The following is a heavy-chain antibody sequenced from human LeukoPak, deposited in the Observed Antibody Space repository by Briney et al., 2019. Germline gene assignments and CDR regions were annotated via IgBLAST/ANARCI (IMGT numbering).Heavy chain of an antibody. J-gene: IGHJ5*02. V-gene: IGHV4-39*07. Sequence: PSETLSLTCTVSGGSINSGCYYWGWIRQPPGKGLEWIGSIYYSGSSYDNPSLKGRVTISIDTSKNQFSLKLTSVTAADTAVYYCARKGVGWFDPWGQGTLVTVSS. CDR1: GGSINSGCYY. CDR3: ARKGVGWFDP. D-gene: IGHD2-15*01. CDR2: IYYSGSS.